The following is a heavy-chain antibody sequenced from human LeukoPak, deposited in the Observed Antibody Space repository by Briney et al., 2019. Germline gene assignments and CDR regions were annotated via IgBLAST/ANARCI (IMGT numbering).Heavy chain of an antibody. CDR2: IVVGSGNT. J-gene: IGHJ4*02. D-gene: IGHD3-22*01. CDR1: GFTFTSSA. V-gene: IGHV1-58*02. CDR3: AALSVDYYDSTDPAYFDY. Sequence: SVKVSCKASGFTFTSSAMQWVRQARGQRLEWIGWIVVGSGNTNYAQKFQERVTITRDMSTSTAYMELSSLRSEDTAVYYCAALSVDYYDSTDPAYFDYWGQGTLVTVSS.